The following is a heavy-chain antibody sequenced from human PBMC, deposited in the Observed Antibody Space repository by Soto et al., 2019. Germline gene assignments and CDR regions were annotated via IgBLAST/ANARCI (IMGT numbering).Heavy chain of an antibody. CDR2: IYYIGST. J-gene: IGHJ4*02. D-gene: IGHD1-26*01. Sequence: SETLSLTCTVSGGSVSSGSYYWSWILQPPRKGLEWIGYIYYIGSTNYNPSLKSRVTISVDTSKNQFSLKLSSVTAADTAVYYCARDRGDSGSYYEGPYFDYWGQGTLVTVSS. V-gene: IGHV4-61*01. CDR1: GGSVSSGSYY. CDR3: ARDRGDSGSYYEGPYFDY.